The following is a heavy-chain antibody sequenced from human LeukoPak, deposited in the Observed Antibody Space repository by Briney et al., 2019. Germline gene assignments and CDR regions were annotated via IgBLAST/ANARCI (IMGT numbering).Heavy chain of an antibody. CDR2: IYPGDSDT. J-gene: IGHJ4*02. CDR3: ARLTNDILTGYFY. Sequence: GESLMISCKGSGYSFTSYGIGGMRQMPGKGLEWMGIIYPGDSDTSYSPSVQGQDTISADKSISTAYLQWSSLKASDTAMYYCARLTNDILTGYFYWGQGTLVTVSS. CDR1: GYSFTSYG. D-gene: IGHD3-9*01. V-gene: IGHV5-51*01.